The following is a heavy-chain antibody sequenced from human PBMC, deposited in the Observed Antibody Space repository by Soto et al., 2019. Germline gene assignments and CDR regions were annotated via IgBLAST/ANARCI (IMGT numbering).Heavy chain of an antibody. D-gene: IGHD6-19*01. J-gene: IGHJ4*02. CDR1: GFTFSSYD. V-gene: IGHV3-13*04. CDR2: IGTAGDT. CDR3: ARGRIAVAPFDY. Sequence: PGGSLRLSCAASGFTFSSYDMHWVRQATGKGLEWVSAIGTAGDTYYPGSVKGRFTISRENAKNSLYLQMNSLRAGDTAVYYCARGRIAVAPFDYWGQGTLVTVSS.